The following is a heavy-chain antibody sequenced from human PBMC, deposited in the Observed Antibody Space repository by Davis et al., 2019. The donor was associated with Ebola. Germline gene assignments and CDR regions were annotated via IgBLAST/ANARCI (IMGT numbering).Heavy chain of an antibody. CDR3: ARDSYSYGMDV. D-gene: IGHD2-21*01. Sequence: MPSETLSLTCTVSGGALGSGTHFWSWIRQYPGRGLEWIGYVFHSGSTNYNPSLKSRVTISVDTSKNQFSLKLSSVTAADTAVYYCARDSYSYGMDVWGQGTTVTVSS. CDR2: VFHSGST. J-gene: IGHJ6*02. V-gene: IGHV4-61*01. CDR1: GGALGSGTHF.